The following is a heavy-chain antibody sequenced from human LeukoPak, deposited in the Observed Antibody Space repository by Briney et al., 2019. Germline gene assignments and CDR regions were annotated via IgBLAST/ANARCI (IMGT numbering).Heavy chain of an antibody. J-gene: IGHJ4*02. CDR3: ARRRDSGSLQHFDY. V-gene: IGHV3-11*01. Sequence: YMSSSGSTIYYADSVKGRFTISRDNAKNSLYLQMNSLRAEDTAVYYCARRRDSGSLQHFDYWGQGILVTVSS. D-gene: IGHD1-26*01. CDR2: MSSSGSTI.